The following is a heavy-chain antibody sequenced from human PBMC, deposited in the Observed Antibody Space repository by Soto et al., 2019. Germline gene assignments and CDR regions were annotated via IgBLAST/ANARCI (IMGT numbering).Heavy chain of an antibody. CDR2: INPATGAA. Sequence: QLHLVQSGAVVKKPGASVTVSCSASGYPVTAYYMHWVRQAPGRGLEWMGGINPATGAAKYTRTCQGRVTMTRDTSTSTVFMELRGLTSEDTAVFYCARGGGVGVAGSAAFDMWGQGTLVTVSS. V-gene: IGHV1-2*02. CDR1: GYPVTAYY. CDR3: ARGGGVGVAGSAAFDM. D-gene: IGHD3-3*01. J-gene: IGHJ3*02.